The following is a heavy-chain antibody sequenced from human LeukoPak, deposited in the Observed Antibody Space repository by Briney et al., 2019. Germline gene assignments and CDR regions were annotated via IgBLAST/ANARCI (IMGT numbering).Heavy chain of an antibody. V-gene: IGHV4-34*01. CDR3: ARYDSSGGFDY. CDR2: INHSGST. Sequence: SETLSLTCAVYGGSFSGYYWSWIRQPPGKGLEWIGEINHSGSTNYNPSLKSRVTISVDTSKNQFSLELSSVTAADTAVYYCARYDSSGGFDYWGQGTLVTVSS. J-gene: IGHJ4*02. CDR1: GGSFSGYY. D-gene: IGHD3-22*01.